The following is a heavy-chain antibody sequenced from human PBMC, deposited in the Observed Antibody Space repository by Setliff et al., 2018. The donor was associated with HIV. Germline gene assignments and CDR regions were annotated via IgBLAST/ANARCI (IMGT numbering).Heavy chain of an antibody. Sequence: SETLSLTCTVSGGSISSGSYYWGWIRQPAGKGLEWIGRIYVPGISNYNPSLKSRVTISADTSKNQFSLKLSSVTAADTAVYYCARGRYDNSHFYYEVIDYWGQGTLVTVSS. CDR3: ARGRYDNSHFYYEVIDY. CDR2: IYVPGIS. J-gene: IGHJ4*02. CDR1: GGSISSGSYY. V-gene: IGHV4-61*02. D-gene: IGHD3-22*01.